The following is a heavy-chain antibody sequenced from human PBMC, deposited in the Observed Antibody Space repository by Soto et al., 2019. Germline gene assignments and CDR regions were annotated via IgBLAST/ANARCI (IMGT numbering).Heavy chain of an antibody. J-gene: IGHJ5*02. CDR3: ARVQGEGYCSSTSCYSWFDP. CDR1: AGTFSSYA. V-gene: IGHV1-69*13. CDR2: IIPIFGTA. Sequence: SVKVSCKASAGTFSSYAISWVRQAPGQGLEWMGGIIPIFGTANYAQKFQGRVTITADESTSTAYMELSSLRSEDTAVYYCARVQGEGYCSSTSCYSWFDPWGQGTLVTVSS. D-gene: IGHD2-2*01.